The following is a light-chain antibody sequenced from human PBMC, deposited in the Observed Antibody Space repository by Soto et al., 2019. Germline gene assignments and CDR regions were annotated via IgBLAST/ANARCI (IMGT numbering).Light chain of an antibody. CDR1: SSDVGGWNY. CDR3: SSYAGRNTVV. V-gene: IGLV2-8*01. Sequence: QSALTQPPSASGSPGQSLTISCTGTSSDVGGWNYVSWFQHQPGKAPKLMIYEVDKRPSGVPDRFAGSKSGNTASLTVSGLQAEDEGDYYCSSYAGRNTVVFGGGTKLTVL. J-gene: IGLJ2*01. CDR2: EVD.